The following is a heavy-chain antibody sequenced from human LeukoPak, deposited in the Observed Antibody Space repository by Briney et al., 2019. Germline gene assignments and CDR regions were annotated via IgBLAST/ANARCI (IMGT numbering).Heavy chain of an antibody. J-gene: IGHJ5*02. Sequence: PSETLSLTCAVYGGSFSGYYWSWIRQPPGKGLEWIGEINHSGSTNYNPSLKSRVTISVDTSKDQFSLKLSSVTAADTAVYYCARGSFRYTSNCRFDPWGQGTLVTVSS. CDR2: INHSGST. CDR1: GGSFSGYY. CDR3: ARGSFRYTSNCRFDP. V-gene: IGHV4-34*01. D-gene: IGHD6-13*01.